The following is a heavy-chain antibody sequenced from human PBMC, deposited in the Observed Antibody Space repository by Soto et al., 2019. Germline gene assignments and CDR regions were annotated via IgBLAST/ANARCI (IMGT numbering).Heavy chain of an antibody. D-gene: IGHD3-10*01. Sequence: SETLSLTCAVYGGSFSGYYWSWIRQPPGKGLEWIGEINHSGSTNYNPSLKSRVTISVDTSKNQFSLKLSSVTAADTAVYYCARSNVLLWFGRTEDWFDPWGQGTLVTVSS. J-gene: IGHJ5*02. CDR3: ARSNVLLWFGRTEDWFDP. CDR2: INHSGST. V-gene: IGHV4-34*01. CDR1: GGSFSGYY.